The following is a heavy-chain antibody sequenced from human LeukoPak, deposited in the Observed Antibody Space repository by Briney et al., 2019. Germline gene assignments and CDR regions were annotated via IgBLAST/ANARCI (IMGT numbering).Heavy chain of an antibody. J-gene: IGHJ3*02. D-gene: IGHD6-13*01. Sequence: PLRLSCAASGFTFDDYAMHWVRQAPGKGLEWVSGISWNSGSIGYADSVKGRFTISRDNAKNSLYLQMNSLRAEDTALYYCAKSIQKFQLADAFDIWGQGTMVTVSS. CDR1: GFTFDDYA. CDR3: AKSIQKFQLADAFDI. V-gene: IGHV3-9*01. CDR2: ISWNSGSI.